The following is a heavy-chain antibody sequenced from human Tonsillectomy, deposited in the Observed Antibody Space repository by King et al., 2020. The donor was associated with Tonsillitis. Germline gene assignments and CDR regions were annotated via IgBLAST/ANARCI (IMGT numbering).Heavy chain of an antibody. CDR3: ARDWGGYFDWLFIFDY. CDR2: ISYDGSNK. CDR1: GFTFSSYG. V-gene: IGHV3-33*05. J-gene: IGHJ4*02. D-gene: IGHD3-9*01. Sequence: ESGGGVVQPGRSLRLSCAASGFTFSSYGMHWVRQAPGKGLEGVAVISYDGSNKYYADSVKGRFTISRDNSKNTLYLQMNSLRAEDTAVYYCARDWGGYFDWLFIFDYWGQGTLVTVSS.